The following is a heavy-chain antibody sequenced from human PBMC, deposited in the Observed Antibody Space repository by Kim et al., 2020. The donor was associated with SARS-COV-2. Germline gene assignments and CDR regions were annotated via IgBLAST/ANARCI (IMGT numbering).Heavy chain of an antibody. CDR1: GYKFSYNG. Sequence: ASVKVSCKTSGYKFSYNGIGWVRQAPGQGLEWMGWFTAYFGRTVYAENFQGRLTMTSDTSTSTAYMELRSLTSDDTAIYYCAREAQGVDGIDSWGQGTLVTVSA. V-gene: IGHV1-18*01. CDR3: AREAQGVDGIDS. CDR2: FTAYFGRT. J-gene: IGHJ4*02. D-gene: IGHD3-10*01.